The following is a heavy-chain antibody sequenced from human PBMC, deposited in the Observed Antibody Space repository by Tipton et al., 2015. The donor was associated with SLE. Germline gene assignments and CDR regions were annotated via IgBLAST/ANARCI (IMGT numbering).Heavy chain of an antibody. J-gene: IGHJ3*02. D-gene: IGHD1-26*01. CDR2: ISSSSSYI. V-gene: IGHV3-21*04. CDR1: GFTFSSYS. CDR3: AKDPLAPIVGATDNAFDI. Sequence: SLRLSCAASGFTFSSYSMNWVRQAPGKGLEWVSSISSSSSYIYYADSVKGRFTISRDNAKNSLYLQMNSLRAEDTAVYYCAKDPLAPIVGATDNAFDIWGQGTMVTVSS.